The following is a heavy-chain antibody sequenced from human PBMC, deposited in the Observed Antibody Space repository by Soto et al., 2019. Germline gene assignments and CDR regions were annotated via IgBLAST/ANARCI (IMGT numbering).Heavy chain of an antibody. CDR1: GYTFTGYY. D-gene: IGHD2-2*02. Sequence: ASVKVSCKASGYTFTGYYVHWVRQAPGQGLEWMGWINPNSGDTYLAQRFQGRVTMNRDTSTRTAYMELRSLKSDDTAVYYCARVKVPAAILGAFDLWGQGTLVTVSS. V-gene: IGHV1-2*02. CDR3: ARVKVPAAILGAFDL. CDR2: INPNSGDT. J-gene: IGHJ3*01.